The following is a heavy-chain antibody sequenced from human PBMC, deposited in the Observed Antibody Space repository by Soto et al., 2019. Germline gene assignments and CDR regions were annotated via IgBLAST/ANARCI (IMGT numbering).Heavy chain of an antibody. CDR3: ARDDEGGSDCDLGY. CDR1: GFTFSSHA. CDR2: ISSDGNNK. D-gene: IGHD1-26*01. V-gene: IGHV3-30-3*01. J-gene: IGHJ4*02. Sequence: QVQLVESGGGVVQPGRSLRLSCAVSGFTFSSHAMHWVRQAPGKGLEWVALISSDGNNKYYADSVKGRFTTSRDNSKNTMYLQMNNLRVEDTAVYYCARDDEGGSDCDLGYWGQVALVTVSS.